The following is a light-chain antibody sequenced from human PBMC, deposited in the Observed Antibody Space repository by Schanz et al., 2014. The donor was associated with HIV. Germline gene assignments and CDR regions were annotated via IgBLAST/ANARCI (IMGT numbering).Light chain of an antibody. CDR1: QSLGGSQ. CDR2: GAS. CDR3: QHYGSS. Sequence: EIVMTQSPGTLSVSPGERATLSCRASQSLGGSQLAWYQHKPGQAPRLLIYGASNRATGIPDRFSGSGSGTDFTLTISRLEPEDFAVYYCQHYGSSFGPGTKVDIK. J-gene: IGKJ3*01. V-gene: IGKV3-20*01.